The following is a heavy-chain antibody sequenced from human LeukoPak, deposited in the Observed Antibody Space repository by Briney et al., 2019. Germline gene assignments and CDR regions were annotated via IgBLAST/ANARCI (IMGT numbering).Heavy chain of an antibody. D-gene: IGHD6-13*01. CDR3: ARVGLSAANNPFHFDY. CDR2: IYASGSV. J-gene: IGHJ4*02. V-gene: IGHV4-4*07. Sequence: SETLSLTCSVSGGSINNYYWTWIRQPAGKGLEWIGRIYASGSVKYNPSLMSRLTMSVDMSENQFSLRLTSVTAADTATYYCARVGLSAANNPFHFDYWGQGTQVIVSS. CDR1: GGSINNYY.